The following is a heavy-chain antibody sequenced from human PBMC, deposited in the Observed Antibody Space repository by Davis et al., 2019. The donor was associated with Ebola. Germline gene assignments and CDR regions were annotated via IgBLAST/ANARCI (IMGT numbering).Heavy chain of an antibody. CDR3: ASLDTAMGLDY. V-gene: IGHV4-39*01. CDR2: IYYSGIT. J-gene: IGHJ4*02. D-gene: IGHD5-18*01. Sequence: WGSLRLSCTVSGGSIISSSSYWGWIRQPPRKGLEWIGSIYYSGITYYNPSLKSRVTISVDTSKNQFSLKLRSVTAADTAVYYCASLDTAMGLDYWGQGTLVTVSS. CDR1: GGSIISSSSY.